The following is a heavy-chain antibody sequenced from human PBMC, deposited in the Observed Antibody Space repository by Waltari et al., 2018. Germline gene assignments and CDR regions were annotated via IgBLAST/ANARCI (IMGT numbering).Heavy chain of an antibody. V-gene: IGHV1-8*01. CDR2: MNPNSGNT. CDR3: ARELYCSGGSCYSVAAFDI. D-gene: IGHD2-15*01. J-gene: IGHJ3*02. Sequence: QVQLVQSGAEVKKPGASVKVSCKASGYTFTSYDINWVRQATGQGLEWMGWMNPNSGNTGYAQKFQGRVTMTRNTSISTAYMELSSLRSEDTAVYYCARELYCSGGSCYSVAAFDIWGQGTMVTVSS. CDR1: GYTFTSYD.